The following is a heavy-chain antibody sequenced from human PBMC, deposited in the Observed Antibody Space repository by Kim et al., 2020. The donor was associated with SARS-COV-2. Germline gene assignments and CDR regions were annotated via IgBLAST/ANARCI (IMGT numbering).Heavy chain of an antibody. CDR1: GYTFTGYY. D-gene: IGHD3-22*01. Sequence: ASVKVSCKASGYTFTGYYMHWVRQAPGQGLEWMGWINPNSGGTNYAQKFQGRVTMTRDTSISTAYMELSRLRSDDTAVYYCARDYYDSSGYFLVAAFDIWGQGTMVTVSS. CDR3: ARDYYDSSGYFLVAAFDI. CDR2: INPNSGGT. V-gene: IGHV1-2*02. J-gene: IGHJ3*02.